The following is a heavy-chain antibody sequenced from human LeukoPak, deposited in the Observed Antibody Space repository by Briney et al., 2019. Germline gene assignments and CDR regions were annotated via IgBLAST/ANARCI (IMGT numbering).Heavy chain of an antibody. J-gene: IGHJ3*02. CDR2: IYYSGST. Sequence: SETLSLTCTVSSGSISSYYWSWIRQPPGKGLEWIGYIYYSGSTNYNPSLKSRVTISVDTSKNQFSLKLSSVTAADTAVYYCARAFSYGGNDAFDIWGQGTMVTVSS. CDR3: ARAFSYGGNDAFDI. CDR1: SGSISSYY. D-gene: IGHD5-18*01. V-gene: IGHV4-59*01.